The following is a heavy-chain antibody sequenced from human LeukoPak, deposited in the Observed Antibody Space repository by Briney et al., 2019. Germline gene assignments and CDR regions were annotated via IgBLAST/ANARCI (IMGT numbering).Heavy chain of an antibody. V-gene: IGHV3-23*01. Sequence: GSLRLSFAASGFPFSSYAINWVRQAPGKGLEWVSAIRGTSPSTYFADSVKGRFTISRDNSENTVYLQMNSLRAEDTAIYYCAKPKYSSGWYGDFDCWGQGTLVTVSS. CDR1: GFPFSSYA. CDR3: AKPKYSSGWYGDFDC. D-gene: IGHD6-19*01. CDR2: IRGTSPST. J-gene: IGHJ4*02.